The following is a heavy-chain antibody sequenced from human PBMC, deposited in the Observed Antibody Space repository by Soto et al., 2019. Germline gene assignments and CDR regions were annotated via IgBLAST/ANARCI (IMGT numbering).Heavy chain of an antibody. CDR1: GDSISDTRYY. D-gene: IGHD4-17*01. CDR2: TSHDGHA. V-gene: IGHV4-39*01. J-gene: IGHJ5*02. Sequence: SETLSLTCSVLGDSISDTRYYWGWIRQSPEKGLEWIGSTSHDGHAYYNPSLKSRVTLFADTSRNQFSLKMKSVTVADTALYFCARQVYGDYLGGNWFDPWGQGALVTVSS. CDR3: ARQVYGDYLGGNWFDP.